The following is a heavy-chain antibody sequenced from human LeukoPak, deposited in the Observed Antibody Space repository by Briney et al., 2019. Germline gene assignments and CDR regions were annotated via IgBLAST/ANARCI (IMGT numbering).Heavy chain of an antibody. J-gene: IGHJ6*03. CDR2: IHYSGST. Sequence: SETLSLTCTVSGGSISSNSYYWGWIRQPPGKGLEWIGSIHYSGSTNYNPSLKSRVTISVDTSKNQFSLKLSSVTAADTAVYYCARGYCSGGSCYSYYYYNYMDVWGKGTTVTVSS. CDR3: ARGYCSGGSCYSYYYYNYMDV. CDR1: GGSISSNSYY. D-gene: IGHD2-15*01. V-gene: IGHV4-39*07.